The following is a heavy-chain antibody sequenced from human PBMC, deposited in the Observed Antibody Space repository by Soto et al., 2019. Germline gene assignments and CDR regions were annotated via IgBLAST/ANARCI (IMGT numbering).Heavy chain of an antibody. CDR1: GFTFSSYA. CDR3: ARRGSGSEYDH. V-gene: IGHV3-23*01. Sequence: EVQLLESGGGLVQPGGSLRLSCAASGFTFSSYAMRWVRQAPVKGLEWVSAISGSGGSTYYADSVRGRFTISRDNSKNPVYLQMCSLRAEDTAICYCARRGSGSEYDHWGQGDLASVSS. CDR2: ISGSGGST. J-gene: IGHJ5*02. D-gene: IGHD1-26*01.